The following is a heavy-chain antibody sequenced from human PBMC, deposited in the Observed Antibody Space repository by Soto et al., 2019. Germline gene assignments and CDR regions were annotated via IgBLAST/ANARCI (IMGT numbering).Heavy chain of an antibody. CDR2: IVPLFGTA. J-gene: IGHJ5*02. Sequence: QVQLVQSGAEVKEPGSSVNVSCKTSGGTFGNTAVTWVRQVPGQGLEWIGGIVPLFGTANYAQKFRGRVMVTAGAPTSTAYVALSSLRSDATAIYYWAREGDPGSSFWSGPLGGGRFDPWGQGTLVTVSS. V-gene: IGHV1-69*12. CDR3: AREGDPGSSFWSGPLGGGRFDP. CDR1: GGTFGNTA. D-gene: IGHD3-3*01.